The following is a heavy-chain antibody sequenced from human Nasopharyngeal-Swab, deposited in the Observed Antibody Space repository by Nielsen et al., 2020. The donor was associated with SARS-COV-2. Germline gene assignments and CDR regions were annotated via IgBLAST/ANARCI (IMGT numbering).Heavy chain of an antibody. Sequence: GESLKISCKGSGYSFTSYWIGWVRQMPGKGLEWMGIIYPGDSDTRYSPSFQGQVTISADKSISTAYLQWSSLKASDTAMYYCARPTYYYDSSGPRAGYFDYWGQGTLVTVSS. D-gene: IGHD3-22*01. J-gene: IGHJ4*02. CDR2: IYPGDSDT. CDR3: ARPTYYYDSSGPRAGYFDY. CDR1: GYSFTSYW. V-gene: IGHV5-51*01.